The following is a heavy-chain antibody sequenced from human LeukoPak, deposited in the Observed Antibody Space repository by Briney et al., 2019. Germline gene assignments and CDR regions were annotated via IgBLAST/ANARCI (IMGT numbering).Heavy chain of an antibody. J-gene: IGHJ4*02. V-gene: IGHV4-4*07. CDR1: GGSISSYY. CDR3: ARCSGYYPHFDY. D-gene: IGHD3-22*01. Sequence: SETLSLTCTVSGGSISSYYWSWIRQPAGKGLEWIGRIYSSGYTNYNPSLKSPVTMSVDTSKNQFSLKVSSVTAADTAVYYCARCSGYYPHFDYWGQGTLVTVSS. CDR2: IYSSGYT.